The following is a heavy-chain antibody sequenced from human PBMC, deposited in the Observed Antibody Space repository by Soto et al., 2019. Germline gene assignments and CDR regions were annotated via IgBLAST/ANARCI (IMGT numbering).Heavy chain of an antibody. V-gene: IGHV3-15*07. CDR2: IKSKTDGGTT. CDR3: TTGSGYSSSSPFDY. J-gene: IGHJ4*02. D-gene: IGHD6-6*01. Sequence: EVQLVESGGGLVKPGGSLRLSCAASGFTFSNAWMNWVRQAPGKGLEWVGRIKSKTDGGTTDYAATVKGRFTISRDDTKNTLYLQMNSLKTEDTAVYYCTTGSGYSSSSPFDYWGQGTLVTVSS. CDR1: GFTFSNAW.